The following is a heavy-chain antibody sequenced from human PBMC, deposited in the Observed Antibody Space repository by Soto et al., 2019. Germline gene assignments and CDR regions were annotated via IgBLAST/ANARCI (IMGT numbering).Heavy chain of an antibody. Sequence: SLRLSCAASGFTISRDAMSWVRQAPGKGLEWVAAISDRGDTTHYADSVKGRFTISRDTSKNTLYLQMNTLRAEGTAVYYCAKDKPGTTSFDYWGRGTLVTVSS. D-gene: IGHD1-1*01. V-gene: IGHV3-23*01. CDR3: AKDKPGTTSFDY. J-gene: IGHJ4*02. CDR1: GFTISRDA. CDR2: ISDRGDTT.